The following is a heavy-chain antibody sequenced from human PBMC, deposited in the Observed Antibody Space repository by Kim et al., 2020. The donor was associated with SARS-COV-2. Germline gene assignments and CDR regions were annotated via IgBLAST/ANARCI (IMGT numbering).Heavy chain of an antibody. CDR3: AKVGDSSSSSDLNYYYYYGRDV. CDR2: ISGSGGST. CDR1: GFTFSSYA. D-gene: IGHD6-13*01. Sequence: GGSLRLSCAASGFTFSSYAMSWVRQAPGKGLEWVSAISGSGGSTYYADSVKGRFTISRDNSKNTLYLQMNSLRAEDTAVYYCAKVGDSSSSSDLNYYYYYGRDVWGQGTTVTVSS. J-gene: IGHJ6*02. V-gene: IGHV3-23*01.